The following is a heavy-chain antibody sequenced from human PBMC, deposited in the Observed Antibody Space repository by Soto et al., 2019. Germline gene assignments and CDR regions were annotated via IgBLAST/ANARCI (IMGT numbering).Heavy chain of an antibody. D-gene: IGHD1-26*01. Sequence: ASVKVSCKASGYTFTGYYMHWVRPAPGQGLEWMGWLNPNSAGTNYAQKFQGWVTMTRDTSISTAYMELSRLRSDDTAVYYCARGGATMAALDYYYYGMDVWGQGTTVTVSS. J-gene: IGHJ6*02. CDR3: ARGGATMAALDYYYYGMDV. CDR2: LNPNSAGT. CDR1: GYTFTGYY. V-gene: IGHV1-2*04.